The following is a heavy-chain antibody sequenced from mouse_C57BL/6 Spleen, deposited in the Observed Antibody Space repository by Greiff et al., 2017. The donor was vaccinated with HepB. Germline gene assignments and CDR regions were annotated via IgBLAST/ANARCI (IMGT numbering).Heavy chain of an antibody. D-gene: IGHD1-1*01. CDR2: IEPEDGET. CDR1: GFNIKDYY. V-gene: IGHV14-2*01. CDR3: ARGYGSSYGYFDV. Sequence: VQLQHSGAELVKPGASVKLSCTASGFNIKDYYMHWVKQRTEQGLEWIGRIEPEDGETKYAPKFQGKATITADTSSNTAYLQLSSLTSEDTAVYYCARGYGSSYGYFDVWGTGTTVTVSS. J-gene: IGHJ1*03.